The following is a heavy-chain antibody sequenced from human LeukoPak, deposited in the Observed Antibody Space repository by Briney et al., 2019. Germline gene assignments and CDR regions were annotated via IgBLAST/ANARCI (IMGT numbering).Heavy chain of an antibody. CDR1: GGSISSISYY. CDR3: ARGAGLFDI. CDR2: IYYTGST. V-gene: IGHV4-39*07. J-gene: IGHJ3*02. D-gene: IGHD1-14*01. Sequence: SETLSLTCTISGGSISSISYYWGWIRQPPGKGLEWIGSIYYTGSTYYNPSLKSRVTVSVDTSKNQFSLKLSSVTAADTAVYYCARGAGLFDIWGQGTMVTVSS.